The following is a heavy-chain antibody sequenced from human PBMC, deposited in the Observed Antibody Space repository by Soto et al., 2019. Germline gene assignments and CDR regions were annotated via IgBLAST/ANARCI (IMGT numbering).Heavy chain of an antibody. Sequence: GGSLRLSCAASGFTFSSYSMNWVRQAPGKGLEWVSSISSSSSYIYYADSVKGRFTISRDNAKNSLYLQMNSLRAEDTAVYYCARDVSGQYYYYGMDVWGQGTTVTVSS. CDR3: ARDVSGQYYYYGMDV. V-gene: IGHV3-21*01. D-gene: IGHD5-12*01. CDR1: GFTFSSYS. CDR2: ISSSSSYI. J-gene: IGHJ6*02.